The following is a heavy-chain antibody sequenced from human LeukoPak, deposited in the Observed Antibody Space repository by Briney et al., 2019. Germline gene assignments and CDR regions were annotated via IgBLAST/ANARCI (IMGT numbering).Heavy chain of an antibody. D-gene: IGHD4-17*01. Sequence: GGSLRLSCAASGFTFSSYAMHWVRQAPGKGLEWVAVISYDGSNKYYADSVKGRFTISRDNSKNTLYLQMNSLRAEDTAVYYCARDHDYGYYGDHAFDIWGQGTMVTVSS. J-gene: IGHJ3*02. CDR3: ARDHDYGYYGDHAFDI. V-gene: IGHV3-30-3*01. CDR1: GFTFSSYA. CDR2: ISYDGSNK.